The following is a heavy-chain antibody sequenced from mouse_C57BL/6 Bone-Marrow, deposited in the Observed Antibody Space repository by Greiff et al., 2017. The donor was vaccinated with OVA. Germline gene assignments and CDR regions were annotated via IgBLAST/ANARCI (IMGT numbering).Heavy chain of an antibody. CDR2: IWSGGST. J-gene: IGHJ4*01. CDR3: ARKFYYYGSSFLYAMDY. Sequence: QVQLQQSGPGLVQPSQSLSITCTVSGFSLTSYGVHWVRQSPGKGLEWLGVIWSGGSTDYNAAFISRLSISKDNSKSLVFFKMNSLQADDTSIYYCARKFYYYGSSFLYAMDYWGQGTSVTVSS. CDR1: GFSLTSYG. D-gene: IGHD1-1*01. V-gene: IGHV2-2*01.